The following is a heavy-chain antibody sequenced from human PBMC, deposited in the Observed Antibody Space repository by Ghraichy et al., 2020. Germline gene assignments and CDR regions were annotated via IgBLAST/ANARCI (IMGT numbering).Heavy chain of an antibody. CDR1: GGSISSSSYY. CDR3: ARLTGIAADYGMDV. CDR2: IYYSGST. J-gene: IGHJ6*02. D-gene: IGHD6-25*01. Sequence: SETLSLTCTVSGGSISSSSYYWGWIRQPPGKGLEWIGSIYYSGSTYYNPSLKSRVTISVDTSKNQFSLKLSSVTAADTAVYYCARLTGIAADYGMDVWGQGTTVTVSS. V-gene: IGHV4-39*01.